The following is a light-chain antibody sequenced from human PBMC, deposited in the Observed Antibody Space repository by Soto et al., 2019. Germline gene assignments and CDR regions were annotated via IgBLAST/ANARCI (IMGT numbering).Light chain of an antibody. V-gene: IGKV3-20*01. CDR3: QQYGNAPFT. CDR2: GAS. J-gene: IGKJ3*01. Sequence: EMVLTQSPGTLSFSPGERATLTCRASQSVSSSYLAWCQQKPGQAPRLLIYGASSRDTGIPDRFSGSGSGTDFTLTISRLEPEDFALYYCQQYGNAPFTFGPGTKVYIK. CDR1: QSVSSSY.